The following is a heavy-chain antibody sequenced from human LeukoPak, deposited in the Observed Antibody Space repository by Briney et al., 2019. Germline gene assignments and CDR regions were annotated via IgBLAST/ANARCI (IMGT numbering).Heavy chain of an antibody. V-gene: IGHV3-23*01. D-gene: IGHD6-13*01. CDR3: TNGLHGGQLLVPFDS. Sequence: GGSLRLSCAASGFTFSSYAMSWVRQAPGKGLEWVSGISGSGDTTDYADSVKGRFTISRDNSRNTLYLQMNSLRAEDTALYYCTNGLHGGQLLVPFDSWGQGTLVTVSS. CDR1: GFTFSSYA. J-gene: IGHJ4*02. CDR2: ISGSGDTT.